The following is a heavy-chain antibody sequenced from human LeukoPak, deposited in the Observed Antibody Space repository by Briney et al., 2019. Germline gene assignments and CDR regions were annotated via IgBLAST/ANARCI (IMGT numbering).Heavy chain of an antibody. CDR3: ARLLGESY. J-gene: IGHJ4*02. Sequence: PSETLSLTCTVSGGSISSDYWSWIRQPPGKGLEWIGYMYYTGSSNYNPSLKSRVTISVDTSKNQFSLKLSSVTAADTAVYYCARLLGESYWGQGTLVTVSS. CDR1: GGSISSDY. CDR2: MYYTGSS. V-gene: IGHV4-59*01. D-gene: IGHD3-16*01.